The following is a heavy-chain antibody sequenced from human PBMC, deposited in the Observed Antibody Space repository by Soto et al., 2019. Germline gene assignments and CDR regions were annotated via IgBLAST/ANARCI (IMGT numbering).Heavy chain of an antibody. V-gene: IGHV1-2*04. D-gene: IGHD3-22*01. Sequence: KVSLAGCRCTFTRYYMPLVRPAPVQGLERMGWINSNSGGTTYAQKFQGWVTMTSDTPISTAYMELSRLRSDDTAVYYCAIHRGYYDSSGYYLSYWGQGTLVTVSA. CDR3: AIHRGYYDSSGYYLSY. CDR2: INSNSGGT. J-gene: IGHJ4*02. CDR1: RCTFTRYY.